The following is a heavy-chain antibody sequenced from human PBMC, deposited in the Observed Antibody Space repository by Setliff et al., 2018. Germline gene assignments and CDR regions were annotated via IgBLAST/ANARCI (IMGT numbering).Heavy chain of an antibody. D-gene: IGHD5-18*01. CDR3: ARGRGYSTYWYALPYFDS. V-gene: IGHV4-39*01. Sequence: SETLSLTCRVSGGSISSGNYYWGLIRQPPGKGLEWVATIYYSGSTYSNPSLKSRLIISVDAPDNQFSVKLSSVTAADTAVYYCARGRGYSTYWYALPYFDSWGQGALVTVSS. CDR2: IYYSGST. J-gene: IGHJ4*02. CDR1: GGSISSGNYY.